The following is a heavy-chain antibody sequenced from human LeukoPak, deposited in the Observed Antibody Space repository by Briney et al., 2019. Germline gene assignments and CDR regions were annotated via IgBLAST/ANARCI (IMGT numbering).Heavy chain of an antibody. CDR1: GFTVSSNY. Sequence: GGSLRLSCAASGFTVSSNYMSWVRQAPGKGLEWVSVIYSGGSTYYADSVKGRFTISRDNSKNTLYLQMNSLRAEDTAVYYCARVAVIGCSSTSCYNFDYWGQGTLVTVSS. J-gene: IGHJ4*02. D-gene: IGHD2-2*02. V-gene: IGHV3-53*01. CDR2: IYSGGST. CDR3: ARVAVIGCSSTSCYNFDY.